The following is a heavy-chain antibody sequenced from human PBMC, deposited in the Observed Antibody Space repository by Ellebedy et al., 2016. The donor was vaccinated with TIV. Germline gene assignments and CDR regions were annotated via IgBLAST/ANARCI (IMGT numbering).Heavy chain of an antibody. J-gene: IGHJ4*02. CDR2: ISGSGGST. CDR3: ARGPDYYGSGSYYEDFDY. Sequence: GESLKISXAASGFTFSSYWMSWVRQAPGKGLEWVSAISGSGGSTYYADSVKGRFTISRDNSKNTLYLQMNSLRAEDTAVYYCARGPDYYGSGSYYEDFDYWGQGTLVTVSS. CDR1: GFTFSSYW. V-gene: IGHV3-23*01. D-gene: IGHD3-10*01.